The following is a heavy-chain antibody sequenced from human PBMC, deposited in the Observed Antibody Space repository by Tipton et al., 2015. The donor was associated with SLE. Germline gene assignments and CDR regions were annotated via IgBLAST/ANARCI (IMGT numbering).Heavy chain of an antibody. CDR2: INHSGST. CDR1: GGSFSGYY. Sequence: LRLSCVVYGGSFSGYYWSWIRQPPGKGLEWIGEINHSGSTNYNPSLKSRVTISVDTSKNQFSLKLSSVAAADTAVYYCARAAGSYAYFDYWGQGTLVTVSS. D-gene: IGHD1-26*01. V-gene: IGHV4-34*01. J-gene: IGHJ4*02. CDR3: ARAAGSYAYFDY.